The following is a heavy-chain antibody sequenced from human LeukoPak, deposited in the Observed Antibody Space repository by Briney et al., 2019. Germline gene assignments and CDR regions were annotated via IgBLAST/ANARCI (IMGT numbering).Heavy chain of an antibody. J-gene: IGHJ4*02. V-gene: IGHV3-7*01. D-gene: IGHD1-26*01. CDR2: IKQDGSER. Sequence: GVSLRLSCAASGFTFSDYWMSWVRQAPGKGLEWVAKIKQDGSERYYVDSVKGRFTISRDNAKNSLYLQMNSLRAEDSAVYYCARMGRLDYWGQGTLVTVSS. CDR1: GFTFSDYW. CDR3: ARMGRLDY.